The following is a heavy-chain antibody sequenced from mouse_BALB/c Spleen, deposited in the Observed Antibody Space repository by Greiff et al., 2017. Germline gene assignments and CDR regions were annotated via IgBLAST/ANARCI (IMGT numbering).Heavy chain of an antibody. CDR1: GYTFTDYN. CDR2: IYPYNGGT. CDR3: ARDYDYDGRAMDY. V-gene: IGHV1S29*02. J-gene: IGHJ4*01. Sequence: EVQLQQSGPELVKPGASVKISCKASGYTFTDYNMHWVKQSHGKSLEWIGYIYPYNGGTGYNQKFKSKATLTVDNSSSTAYMELRSLTSEDSAVYYCARDYDYDGRAMDYWGQGTSVTVSS. D-gene: IGHD2-4*01.